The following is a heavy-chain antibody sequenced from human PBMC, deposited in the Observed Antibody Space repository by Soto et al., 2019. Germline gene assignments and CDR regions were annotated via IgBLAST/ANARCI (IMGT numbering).Heavy chain of an antibody. J-gene: IGHJ4*02. D-gene: IGHD2-15*01. CDR3: SKGCSDSTCYLDK. CDR2: VYSGGKT. Sequence: EVRLVETGGGLIQSGGSLRLSCIASGFSISSNYMAWVRQVPGKGLEWVSIVYSGGKTFYADSVKGRFTISRDNSKNTLYLQMNSLRGEDTAVYFCSKGCSDSTCYLDKWCQGTLVTVSS. CDR1: GFSISSNY. V-gene: IGHV3-53*02.